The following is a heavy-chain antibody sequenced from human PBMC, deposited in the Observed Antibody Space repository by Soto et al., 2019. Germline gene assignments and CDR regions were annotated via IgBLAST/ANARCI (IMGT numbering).Heavy chain of an antibody. J-gene: IGHJ4*02. CDR1: GYTFTGYY. V-gene: IGHV1-2*02. CDR2: INPNSGGT. D-gene: IGHD3-16*02. Sequence: SVKVSCKASGYTFTGYYMHWVRQAPGQGLEWMGWINPNSGGTNYAQKFQGRVTMTRDTSISTAYMELSRLRSDDTAVYYCARDGAKYDYVWGSYRTDQGLYYFDYWGQGTLVTVSS. CDR3: ARDGAKYDYVWGSYRTDQGLYYFDY.